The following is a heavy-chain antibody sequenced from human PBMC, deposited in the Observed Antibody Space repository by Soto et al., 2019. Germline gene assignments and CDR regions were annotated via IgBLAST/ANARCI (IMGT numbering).Heavy chain of an antibody. V-gene: IGHV1-46*01. CDR2: INPSGGST. CDR3: AREERYYYDSSGLGDAYYYYGMDV. D-gene: IGHD3-22*01. J-gene: IGHJ6*02. Sequence: QVQLVQSGAEVKKPGASVKVSCKASGYTFTSYYMHWVRQAPGQGLEWMGIINPSGGSTSYAQKFQGRVTMTRDTSTSTVYMELSSLRSEDTAVYYCAREERYYYDSSGLGDAYYYYGMDVWGQGTTVTVSS. CDR1: GYTFTSYY.